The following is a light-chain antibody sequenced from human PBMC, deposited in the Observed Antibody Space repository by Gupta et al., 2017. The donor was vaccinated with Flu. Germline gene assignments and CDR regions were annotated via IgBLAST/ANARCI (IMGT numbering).Light chain of an antibody. CDR1: SSDVGGYNY. V-gene: IGLV2-14*01. CDR2: EVT. Sequence: QSALTQPASVSGSPGQSIAISCTGTSSDVGGYNYVSWYQQHPGSAPKLMIYEVTYRPSGVSDRFSASKSGNTASLTISGLQAEDEADYYCSSYTRSNTLLFGGGTKLTVL. J-gene: IGLJ2*01. CDR3: SSYTRSNTLL.